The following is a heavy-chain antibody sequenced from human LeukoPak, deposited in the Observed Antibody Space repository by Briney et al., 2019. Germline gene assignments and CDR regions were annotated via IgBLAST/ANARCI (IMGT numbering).Heavy chain of an antibody. CDR2: MNPNSGNT. CDR3: TRGSSGRRDN. CDR1: GYTFTSCD. V-gene: IGHV1-8*01. Sequence: ASVKVSCKASGYTFTSCDINWVRQATGQGLEWMGWMNPNSGNTGYGQSVQGRIIMTRDISIGTAYMELSNLTSEDTAIYSCTRGSSGRRDNWGQGTLVTVSA. J-gene: IGHJ4*02. D-gene: IGHD6-19*01.